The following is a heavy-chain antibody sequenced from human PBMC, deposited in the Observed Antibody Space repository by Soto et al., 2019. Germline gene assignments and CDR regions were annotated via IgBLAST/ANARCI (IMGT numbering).Heavy chain of an antibody. CDR2: ISGSGGST. V-gene: IGHV3-23*01. CDR1: GFTFSSYA. J-gene: IGHJ5*02. Sequence: EVQLLESGGGLVQPGGSLRLSCAASGFTFSSYAMSWVRQAPGKGLEWVSAISGSGGSTYYADSVKGRFTISRDNSKNTLYLQMNSVRAEDTAVYYCAKDQGYSYGSNWFDPWGQGTLVTVSS. D-gene: IGHD5-18*01. CDR3: AKDQGYSYGSNWFDP.